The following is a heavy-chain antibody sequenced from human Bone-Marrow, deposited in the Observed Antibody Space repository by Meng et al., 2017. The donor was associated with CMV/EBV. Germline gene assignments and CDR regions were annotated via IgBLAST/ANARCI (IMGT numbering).Heavy chain of an antibody. D-gene: IGHD4-23*01. CDR2: IYYSGST. J-gene: IGHJ5*02. Sequence: CTVSGGSISSYYWSWIRQPPGKGLGWIRYIYYSGSTNYNPSLKSRVTISVDTSKNQFSLKLSSVTAADTAVYYCARAGYGGNNWFDPWGQGTLVTVSS. V-gene: IGHV4-59*01. CDR3: ARAGYGGNNWFDP. CDR1: GGSISSYY.